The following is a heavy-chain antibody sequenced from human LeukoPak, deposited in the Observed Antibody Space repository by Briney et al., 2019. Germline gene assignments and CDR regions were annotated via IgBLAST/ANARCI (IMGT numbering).Heavy chain of an antibody. J-gene: IGHJ4*02. Sequence: GDSLRLSCSGSGFIVGEYGMSWVRQPPGKGLQWVSGISRSGATTGYADSAKGRFTISRDNAKNFVYLQMDRLRAEDTALYYCARVDPVGRTWGQGTLVIVSA. V-gene: IGHV3-20*04. D-gene: IGHD1-26*01. CDR3: ARVDPVGRT. CDR2: ISRSGATT. CDR1: GFIVGEYG.